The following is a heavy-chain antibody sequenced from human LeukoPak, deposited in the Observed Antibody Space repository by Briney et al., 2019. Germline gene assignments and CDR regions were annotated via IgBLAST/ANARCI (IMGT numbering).Heavy chain of an antibody. CDR1: GFTFSSYA. CDR2: ISGSGGST. D-gene: IGHD3-9*01. CDR3: AKDLRPGKYYDFLTVYSDY. J-gene: IGHJ4*02. Sequence: GGSLRLSCAASGFTFSSYAMSWVRQAPGKGLEWVSTISGSGGSTYYAESVKGRFTISRDNSKNTLYLQMNSLRAEDTAVYYCAKDLRPGKYYDFLTVYSDYWGQGTLVTVSS. V-gene: IGHV3-23*01.